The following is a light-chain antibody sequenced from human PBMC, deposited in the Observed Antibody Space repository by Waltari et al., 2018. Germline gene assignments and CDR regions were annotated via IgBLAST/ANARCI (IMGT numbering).Light chain of an antibody. CDR1: QNIDNY. V-gene: IGKV1-39*01. CDR2: ETS. Sequence: DIQMTPSPSSLSASVGDSLTISCRASQNIDNYLNWYQQKPGKAPEILIYETSSLQSGVQSRFSGSGSGTDFTLTLSNLQPEDFATYYCQQSYSTPYTFGQGTKLEIK. J-gene: IGKJ2*01. CDR3: QQSYSTPYT.